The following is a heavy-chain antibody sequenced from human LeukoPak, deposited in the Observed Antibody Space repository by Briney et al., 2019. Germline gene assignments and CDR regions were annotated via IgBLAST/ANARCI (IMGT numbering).Heavy chain of an antibody. J-gene: IGHJ4*02. V-gene: IGHV4-31*03. D-gene: IGHD3-22*01. Sequence: SQTLSLTCTVSGASFSSGDQYWNWIRQSPGKGLEWVGSIHPSGMLYNNPSLESRVTISIDTSKNQFSLNLNSVTAADTAVYFCSRGLDSRKLGYWGQGTLVTVSS. CDR1: GASFSSGDQY. CDR3: SRGLDSRKLGY. CDR2: IHPSGML.